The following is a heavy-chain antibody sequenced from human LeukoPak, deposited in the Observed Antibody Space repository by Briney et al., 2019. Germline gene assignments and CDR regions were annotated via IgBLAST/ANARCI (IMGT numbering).Heavy chain of an antibody. D-gene: IGHD1-26*01. V-gene: IGHV1-8*01. Sequence: GASVKVSCKASGYTFTSYDINWVRQATGQGLEWMGWMNPNSGNTGYAQKFQGRVTMTRNTSISTAYMELSSLRSEDTAVNYCARGYSGSYWVNYYYYYYMDVWGKGTTVTVSS. J-gene: IGHJ6*03. CDR2: MNPNSGNT. CDR1: GYTFTSYD. CDR3: ARGYSGSYWVNYYYYYYMDV.